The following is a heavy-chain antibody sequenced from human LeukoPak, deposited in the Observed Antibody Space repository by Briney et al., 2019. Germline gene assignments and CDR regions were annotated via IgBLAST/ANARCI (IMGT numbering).Heavy chain of an antibody. CDR2: INWNGGST. D-gene: IGHD6-19*01. J-gene: IGHJ4*02. CDR1: AFTFDDYG. CDR3: ARESYSKSLYIPPMWQYSSGWVDY. V-gene: IGHV3-20*04. Sequence: GGSLRLSCAASAFTFDDYGMNWARQAPGKGLEWVSGINWNGGSTRYADSVKGRFTISRDNAKNSLYLQMNSLRAEDTAVYYCARESYSKSLYIPPMWQYSSGWVDYWGQGTLVTVSS.